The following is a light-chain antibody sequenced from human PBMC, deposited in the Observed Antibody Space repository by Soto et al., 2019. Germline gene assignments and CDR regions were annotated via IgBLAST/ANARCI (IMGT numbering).Light chain of an antibody. CDR1: SSDVGAYNH. Sequence: QSALTQPRSVSGSPGQSVTISCTGTSSDVGAYNHVSWYQQHSGKAPKLTIYDVSKRPSGVPDRFSGSKSGNTASLTISGLQAEDEADYYCCSYAGSYSYVFGTGTKVTVL. J-gene: IGLJ1*01. CDR2: DVS. CDR3: CSYAGSYSYV. V-gene: IGLV2-11*01.